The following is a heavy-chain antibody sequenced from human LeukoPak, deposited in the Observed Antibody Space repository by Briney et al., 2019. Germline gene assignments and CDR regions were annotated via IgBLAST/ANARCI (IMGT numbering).Heavy chain of an antibody. CDR3: AKVPYSDYGSGRPPFMDV. CDR2: IIGSGGTT. D-gene: IGHD3-10*01. V-gene: IGHV3-23*01. J-gene: IGHJ6*02. CDR1: GFTFSNYA. Sequence: PGGSLRLSCAASGFTFSNYAVTWVRQAPGKGLEWVSTIIGSGGTTYYADSVKGRFTISRDNSKNTLYLQMNSLRDEDTAVYYCAKVPYSDYGSGRPPFMDVWGHGTTVAISS.